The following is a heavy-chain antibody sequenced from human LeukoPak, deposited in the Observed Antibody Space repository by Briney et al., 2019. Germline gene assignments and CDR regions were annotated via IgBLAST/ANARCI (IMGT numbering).Heavy chain of an antibody. J-gene: IGHJ4*02. D-gene: IGHD2-15*01. V-gene: IGHV1-69*08. Sequence: ASVKVSCKASGGTFKSYSISWVRQAPGQGLEWMGRIIPILDAAHSTQNFQDRVTITADTSTSTAYMELRSLRSDDTAVYYCARDVVVVAATPCGYWGQGTLVTVSS. CDR3: ARDVVVVAATPCGY. CDR2: IIPILDAA. CDR1: GGTFKSYS.